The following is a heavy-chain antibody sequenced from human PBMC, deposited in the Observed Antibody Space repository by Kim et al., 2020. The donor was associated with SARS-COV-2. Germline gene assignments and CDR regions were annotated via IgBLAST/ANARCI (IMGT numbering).Heavy chain of an antibody. CDR2: IYWDDDK. D-gene: IGHD3-3*01. Sequence: SGPTLVNPTQTLTLTCTFSGFSLSTSGVGVGWIRQPPGKALEWLALIYWDDDKRYSPSLKSRLTITKDTSKNQVVLTMTNMDPVDTATYYCAHRLAGRFLLFQGFDYWGQGTLVTVSS. CDR1: GFSLSTSGVG. CDR3: AHRLAGRFLLFQGFDY. V-gene: IGHV2-5*02. J-gene: IGHJ4*02.